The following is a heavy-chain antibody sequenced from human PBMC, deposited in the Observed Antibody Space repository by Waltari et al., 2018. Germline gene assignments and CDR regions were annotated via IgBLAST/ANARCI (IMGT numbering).Heavy chain of an antibody. J-gene: IGHJ4*02. CDR2: IKSKRSVGTT. V-gene: IGHV3-15*01. D-gene: IGHD6-6*01. CDR1: GFTFTDGW. CDR3: TTDGGIGPRPIFDS. Sequence: EVQLVEFGGGLVKPGGSLRLSCSAYGFTFTDGWMSWARQAPGKGLEWVARIKSKRSVGTTDYAEAVKGRFTISRDDSKSTLYLEMNSLKTEDTAVYYCTTDGGIGPRPIFDSWGRGTLVTVSS.